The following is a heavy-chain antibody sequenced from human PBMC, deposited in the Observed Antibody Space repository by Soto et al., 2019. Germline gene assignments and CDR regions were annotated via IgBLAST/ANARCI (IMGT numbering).Heavy chain of an antibody. D-gene: IGHD1-7*01. CDR1: GFTFSTYT. V-gene: IGHV3-48*02. J-gene: IGHJ3*02. CDR3: ARKGTLDAFDI. CDR2: INTVSTNI. Sequence: GGSLRLSCAASGFTFSTYTMIWVRQAPGMGLEWVSYINTVSTNIFYADSVKGRFTISRHNDKNSLFLQMNRLRDEDTAIYYCARKGTLDAFDIWGQGTMVTVSS.